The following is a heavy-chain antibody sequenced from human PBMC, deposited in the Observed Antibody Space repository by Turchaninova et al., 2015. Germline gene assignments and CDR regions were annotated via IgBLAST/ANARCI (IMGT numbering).Heavy chain of an antibody. CDR1: GFTFSSYG. CDR2: IWCDGSNK. CDR3: ARDPSVGSYYFDY. V-gene: IGHV3-33*01. J-gene: IGHJ4*02. Sequence: QVQLVESGGGVVQPGRSLRLSCAASGFTFSSYGMHWVRQAPGQGLAWVACIWCDGSNKYYADSVKGRFTISRDNSKNTLYLQMNSRRAEDTAVYYCARDPSVGSYYFDYWGQGTLVTVSS. D-gene: IGHD4-23*01.